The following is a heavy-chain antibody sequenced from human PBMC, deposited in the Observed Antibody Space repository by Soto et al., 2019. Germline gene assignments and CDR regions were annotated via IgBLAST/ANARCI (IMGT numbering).Heavy chain of an antibody. CDR3: ARSMNSYYLLFVY. V-gene: IGHV4-39*01. CDR1: GDSIRGILYY. J-gene: IGHJ4*02. Sequence: TLSRTCSFSGDSIRGILYYLGWFLQSPGKGLEWIGSMFSSGNTHYNPSLKSRISISVDSSKNQFSLRLTSVTAADTAVYFCARSMNSYYLLFVYWGQGTPVTSPQ. CDR2: MFSSGNT. D-gene: IGHD1-26*01.